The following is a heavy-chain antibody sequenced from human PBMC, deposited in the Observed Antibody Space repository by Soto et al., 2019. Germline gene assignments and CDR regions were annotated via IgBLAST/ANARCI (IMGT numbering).Heavy chain of an antibody. V-gene: IGHV1-69*13. CDR1: GGTFSSYA. Sequence: SVKVSCKASGGTFSSYAISWVRQAPGQGLEWMGGIIPIFGTANYAQKFQGRVTITADESTSTAYMELSSLRSEDTAVYYCARNHNRRWLQIGASAWLLGMDVWGQGTTVTSP. J-gene: IGHJ6*02. D-gene: IGHD5-12*01. CDR3: ARNHNRRWLQIGASAWLLGMDV. CDR2: IIPIFGTA.